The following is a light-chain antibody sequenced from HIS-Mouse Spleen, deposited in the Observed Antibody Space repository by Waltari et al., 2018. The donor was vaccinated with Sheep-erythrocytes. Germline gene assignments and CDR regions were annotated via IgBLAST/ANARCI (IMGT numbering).Light chain of an antibody. CDR2: DDS. J-gene: IGLJ1*01. CDR1: NSGSKS. Sequence: SYVLTQPPSASVAPGKTARITCGGTNSGSKSVHWYQQKLGQAPVLVVYDDSDRPSGIRERFSGSNSGNTATLTISRVEAGDEADYYCQVWDSSSDHYVFGTGTKVTVL. V-gene: IGLV3-21*03. CDR3: QVWDSSSDHYV.